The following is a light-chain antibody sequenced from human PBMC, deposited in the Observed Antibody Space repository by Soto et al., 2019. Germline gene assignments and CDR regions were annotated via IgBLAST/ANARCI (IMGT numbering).Light chain of an antibody. Sequence: QAVLTQPASVSGSPGQSITISCTGTSSDVGSNNLVSWYQQHPGKAPKLMIYEGSKRHSGVSNRFSGSKSGNTASLTISGLQAEDEADYYCCSYAGSSTFPYVFGTGTKVTVL. J-gene: IGLJ1*01. CDR2: EGS. CDR3: CSYAGSSTFPYV. V-gene: IGLV2-23*01. CDR1: SSDVGSNNL.